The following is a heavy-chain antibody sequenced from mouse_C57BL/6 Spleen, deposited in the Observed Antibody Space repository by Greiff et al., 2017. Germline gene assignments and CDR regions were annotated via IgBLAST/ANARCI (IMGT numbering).Heavy chain of an antibody. CDR1: GYAFSSYW. D-gene: IGHD1-1*01. CDR3: ARSDYDDSRRARDY. Sequence: QVQLQQSGAELVKPGASVKISCKASGYAFSSYWMNWVKQRPGKGLEWIGQIYPGDGDTNYNGKFKGKATLTADKSSSTAYMQLSSLTSADSAVCFCARSDYDDSRRARDYWGQGTSVTVSS. V-gene: IGHV1-80*01. J-gene: IGHJ4*01. CDR2: IYPGDGDT.